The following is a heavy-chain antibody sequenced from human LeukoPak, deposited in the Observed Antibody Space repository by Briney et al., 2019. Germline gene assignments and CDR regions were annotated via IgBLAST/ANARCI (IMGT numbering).Heavy chain of an antibody. V-gene: IGHV3-7*01. CDR1: GFTLNNYW. CDR2: IWEDGSQK. CDR3: ARGDSSSKIDY. J-gene: IGHJ4*02. D-gene: IGHD6-6*01. Sequence: GGSLRLSCAASGFTLNNYWMNWVRQAPGKGLEWVANIWEDGSQKYYVYSVKGRFTISRDNAKNSLYLQMNSLRAEDTAVYYCARGDSSSKIDYWGQGTLVTVSS.